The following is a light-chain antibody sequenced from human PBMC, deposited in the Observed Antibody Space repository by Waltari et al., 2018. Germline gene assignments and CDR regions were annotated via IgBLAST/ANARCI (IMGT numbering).Light chain of an antibody. CDR1: QSVTGDGY. Sequence: ELVLTQSPATLSLPPRASATLSCRASQSVTGDGYLAWYQQKPGQAPRLLIYDASNRATGIPARFSGSGSGTDFTLSISSLEPEDFAIYYCQLTRSFGQGTRVEIK. V-gene: IGKV3-11*01. CDR2: DAS. J-gene: IGKJ1*01. CDR3: QLTRS.